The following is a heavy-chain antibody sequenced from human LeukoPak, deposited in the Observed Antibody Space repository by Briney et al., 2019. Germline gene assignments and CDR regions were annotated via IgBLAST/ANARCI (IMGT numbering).Heavy chain of an antibody. CDR3: ARGQQWVDY. Sequence: ASVKVSYKTSGYTFTSYYIHWVRQAPGQGLEWMGLINSSGGSTAYSQRFQGRVTMTRDTSTSTVYMELSSLRSEDTAVYYCARGQQWVDYWGQGTLVTVSS. J-gene: IGHJ4*02. CDR2: INSSGGST. V-gene: IGHV1-46*01. D-gene: IGHD6-19*01. CDR1: GYTFTSYY.